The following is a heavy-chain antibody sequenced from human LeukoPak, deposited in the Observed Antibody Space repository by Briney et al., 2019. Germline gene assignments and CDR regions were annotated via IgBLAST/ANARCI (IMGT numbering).Heavy chain of an antibody. CDR3: AREHGHSSGWPQPQYNWFDP. Sequence: SETLSLTCTVSGGSISSSSYYWGWIRQPPGKGLEWIGSIYYSGSTYYNPSLKSRVTISVDTSKNQFSLKLSSVTAADTAVYYCAREHGHSSGWPQPQYNWFDPWGQGTLVTVSS. D-gene: IGHD6-19*01. J-gene: IGHJ5*02. CDR1: GGSISSSSYY. CDR2: IYYSGST. V-gene: IGHV4-39*07.